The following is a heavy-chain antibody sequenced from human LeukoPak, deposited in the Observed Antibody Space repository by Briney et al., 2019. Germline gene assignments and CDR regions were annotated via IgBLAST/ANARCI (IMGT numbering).Heavy chain of an antibody. J-gene: IGHJ3*02. CDR1: GFTSDDYG. V-gene: IGHV3-20*01. D-gene: IGHD3-16*01. CDR3: ARGGGSSAFDI. Sequence: ARGSLRLSCAASGFTSDDYGMSWVRQAPGKGLEWVPGINWNGGSTGYADSVKGRFTISGDNAKNSLYLQMNSLRAEDTALYHCARGGGSSAFDIWGQGTMVTVSS. CDR2: INWNGGST.